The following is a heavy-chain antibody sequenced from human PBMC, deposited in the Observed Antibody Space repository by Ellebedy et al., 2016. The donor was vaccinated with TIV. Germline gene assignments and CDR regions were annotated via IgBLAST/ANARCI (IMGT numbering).Heavy chain of an antibody. Sequence: GGSLRLSCAASGFTFSNFVMSWVRQAPGKGLDWVAYISGGASSIYYADSVRGRFTVSRDNAKNSLSLQMNSLRDEDTAVYYCARATYGSGSYAYFDYWGQGTLVTVSS. CDR2: ISGGASSI. CDR3: ARATYGSGSYAYFDY. D-gene: IGHD3-10*01. CDR1: GFTFSNFV. V-gene: IGHV3-48*02. J-gene: IGHJ4*02.